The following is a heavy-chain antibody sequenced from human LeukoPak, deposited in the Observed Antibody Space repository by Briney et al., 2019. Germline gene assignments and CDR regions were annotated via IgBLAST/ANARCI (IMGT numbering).Heavy chain of an antibody. Sequence: GGSQRLSCAASGFTFSSYAMSWVRQAPGKGLEWVSGITGSGGTTDYADSVKDRFTISRDNSRNTLYLQMNSLRVEDTAVYYCARAYGTNGYYQLPIDYWGQGTLVTVSS. V-gene: IGHV3-23*01. D-gene: IGHD3-22*01. CDR3: ARAYGTNGYYQLPIDY. CDR2: ITGSGGTT. J-gene: IGHJ4*02. CDR1: GFTFSSYA.